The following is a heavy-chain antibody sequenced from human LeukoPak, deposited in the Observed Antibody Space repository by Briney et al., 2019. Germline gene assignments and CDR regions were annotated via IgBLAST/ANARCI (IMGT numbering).Heavy chain of an antibody. Sequence: QAGGSLRLSCAASGFTFSSYAMHWVRQAPGKGLEWVAVISYDGSNKYYADSVKGRFTISRDNSKNTLYLQMNSLRAEDTAVYYCARTFYGSGSNNWFDPWGQGTLVTVSS. CDR2: ISYDGSNK. D-gene: IGHD3-10*01. J-gene: IGHJ5*02. V-gene: IGHV3-30-3*01. CDR1: GFTFSSYA. CDR3: ARTFYGSGSNNWFDP.